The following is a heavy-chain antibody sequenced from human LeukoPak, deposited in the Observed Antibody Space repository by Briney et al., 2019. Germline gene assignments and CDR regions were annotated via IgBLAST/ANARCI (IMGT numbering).Heavy chain of an antibody. J-gene: IGHJ4*01. Sequence: SETLSLTCAVYGGSFSGYYWRWICQPPGKGLEWIGKTNHSGSTNYNPSLKSRVTISIDASKNQFSLKLSSVTAADTAMYYCARGGIIVAVDYWGHGTLVTVSS. V-gene: IGHV4-34*01. CDR2: TNHSGST. D-gene: IGHD6-19*01. CDR3: ARGGIIVAVDY. CDR1: GGSFSGYY.